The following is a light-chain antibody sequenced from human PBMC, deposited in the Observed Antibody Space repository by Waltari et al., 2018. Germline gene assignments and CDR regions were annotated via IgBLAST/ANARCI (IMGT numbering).Light chain of an antibody. CDR2: SAS. J-gene: IGKJ2*01. Sequence: ETVMTQSPATLSMSPGDRATLSCRASQNVNTQFGWYQQKPGQAPRLLFCSASIRAPGIPARFSASGSGTEFTLTITSLQPEDFAVYYCQQYNTWSYTFGQGTKLEIK. CDR1: QNVNTQ. CDR3: QQYNTWSYT. V-gene: IGKV3-15*01.